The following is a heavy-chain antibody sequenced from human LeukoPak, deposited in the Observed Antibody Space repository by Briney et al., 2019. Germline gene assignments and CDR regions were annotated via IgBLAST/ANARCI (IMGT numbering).Heavy chain of an antibody. Sequence: SVKVSCKASGYTFTGPFIHWVRQAPGQGLEWMGWINPDSGDTNYAQKFRGRVTMTRDTSLTTAYMEMSRLISDDTAVYYCARGPSSGIDYWGQGTLVTVSS. CDR2: INPDSGDT. V-gene: IGHV1-2*02. J-gene: IGHJ4*02. CDR1: GYTFTGPF. CDR3: ARGPSSGIDY. D-gene: IGHD1-26*01.